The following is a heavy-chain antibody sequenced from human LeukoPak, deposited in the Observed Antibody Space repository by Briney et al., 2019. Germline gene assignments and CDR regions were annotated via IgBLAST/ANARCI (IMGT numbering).Heavy chain of an antibody. J-gene: IGHJ4*02. CDR3: ARVLGYSGYDYYFDY. V-gene: IGHV4-31*03. Sequence: PSETLSLTCTVSGGSIISGGYYWSCIRQHPGKGLEWIVYIYYSGSTYYNPSLKSRVTISVDTSKNQFSLKLSSVTAADTAVYYCARVLGYSGYDYYFDYWGQATLVTVSS. CDR1: GGSIISGGYY. D-gene: IGHD5-12*01. CDR2: IYYSGST.